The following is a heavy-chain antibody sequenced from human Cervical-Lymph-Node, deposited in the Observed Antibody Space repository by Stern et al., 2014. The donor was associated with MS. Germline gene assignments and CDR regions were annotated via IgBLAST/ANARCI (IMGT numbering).Heavy chain of an antibody. Sequence: VQLVESGPRLVTPSATLSLTCTVSGGSINNNAYYWGWLRQPPGKGLEWIGSVLYSGNTYYNPSLKSRAPVSVDTPKTQFSLKLMSVTAADTAVYYCAKIHRAFANQGHWGQGVLVTVSS. CDR1: GGSINNNAYY. V-gene: IGHV4-39*01. J-gene: IGHJ1*01. D-gene: IGHD3-16*01. CDR3: AKIHRAFANQGH. CDR2: VLYSGNT.